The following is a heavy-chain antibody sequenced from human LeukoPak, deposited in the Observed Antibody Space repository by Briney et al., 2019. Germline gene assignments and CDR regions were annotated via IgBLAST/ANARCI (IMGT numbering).Heavy chain of an antibody. CDR1: RYTFSGYF. Sequence: ASVKVSCKASRYTFSGYFMHWVRQAPGQGLEWMGRINPDSGGTNYAQKFQGRVTMTRDTSISTAYMELSRLRFDDTAVYYCARDTSGWHQFDYWGQGTLVTVSS. J-gene: IGHJ4*02. CDR2: INPDSGGT. D-gene: IGHD6-19*01. V-gene: IGHV1-2*06. CDR3: ARDTSGWHQFDY.